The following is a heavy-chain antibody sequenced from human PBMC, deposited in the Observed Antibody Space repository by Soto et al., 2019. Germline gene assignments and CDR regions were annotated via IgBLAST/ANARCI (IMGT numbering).Heavy chain of an antibody. J-gene: IGHJ4*02. V-gene: IGHV4-59*01. D-gene: IGHD3-9*01. CDR3: ARTYYDILTGYYYFDY. CDR1: GGSISSYY. Sequence: SETLSLTCTVSGGSISSYYWSWIRQPPGKGLEWIGYIYYSGSTNYNPSLKSRVTISVDTSKNQFSLKLSSVTAADTAVYYCARTYYDILTGYYYFDYWGQGTLVTVSS. CDR2: IYYSGST.